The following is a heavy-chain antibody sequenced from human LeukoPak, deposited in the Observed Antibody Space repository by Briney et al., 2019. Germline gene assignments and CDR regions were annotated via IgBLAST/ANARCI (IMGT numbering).Heavy chain of an antibody. Sequence: QAGGSLRLSCAASGFTFSSYAMSWVRQAPGKGLEWVSAISGSGGSTYYADSVKGRFTISRDNSKNTLYLRMNSLRAEDTAVYYCAVETIVVVPAPSWGQGTLVTVSS. CDR2: ISGSGGST. CDR3: AVETIVVVPAPS. V-gene: IGHV3-23*01. J-gene: IGHJ5*02. CDR1: GFTFSSYA. D-gene: IGHD2-2*01.